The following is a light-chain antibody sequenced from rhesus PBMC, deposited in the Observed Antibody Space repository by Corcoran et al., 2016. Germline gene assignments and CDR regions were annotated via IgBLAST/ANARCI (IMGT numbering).Light chain of an antibody. CDR3: QQGYSTPFT. CDR1: QGISSY. Sequence: DIQMSQSPSSLSASVGDRVTITCRASQGISSYLNWYQQKPGKAPKLLIYYANSLASGVPSMFSGSGSGTDYTLTISSLQPEEFATYYCQQGYSTPFTFGPGTKLDIK. V-gene: IGKV1-32*03. CDR2: YAN. J-gene: IGKJ3*01.